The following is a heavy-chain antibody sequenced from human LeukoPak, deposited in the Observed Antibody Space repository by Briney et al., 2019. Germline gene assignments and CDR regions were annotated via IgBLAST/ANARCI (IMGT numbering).Heavy chain of an antibody. CDR2: IIPILGIA. V-gene: IGHV1-69*04. CDR1: GGTFSSYT. CDR3: ARDMVRGVITGYYFDY. D-gene: IGHD3-10*01. Sequence: ASVKVSCKASGGTFSSYTISWVRQAPGQGLEWMGRIIPILGIANYAQKFQGRVTITADKSTSTAYMELSSLRSEDTAVYYCARDMVRGVITGYYFDYWGQGTPVTVSS. J-gene: IGHJ4*02.